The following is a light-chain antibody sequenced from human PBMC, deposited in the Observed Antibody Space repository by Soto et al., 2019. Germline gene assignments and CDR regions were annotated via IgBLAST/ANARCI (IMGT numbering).Light chain of an antibody. CDR3: QQYSTWPT. CDR2: GAF. J-gene: IGKJ1*01. Sequence: EIVMTQSPATLSVSPGERATLSCRASQSVSNNLAWYQQKPGQTPRLLIYGAFTRATGIPARFSGSGSGTESPLPISSRRSENSAVYYCQQYSTWPTFGKGTKVKSN. V-gene: IGKV3-15*01. CDR1: QSVSNN.